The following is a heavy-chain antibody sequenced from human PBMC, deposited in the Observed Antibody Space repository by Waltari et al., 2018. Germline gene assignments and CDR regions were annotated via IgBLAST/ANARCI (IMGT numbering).Heavy chain of an antibody. CDR2: IRSSNSFL. CDR1: GFTFNYYS. Sequence: DVQLVESGGGLVKPGGYLRRSCAASGFTFNYYSMYGVSQAPGRTLEWLASIRSSNSFLYYSYSLKRRFTISRDNSNNTLYLQMNTLTPEDTAVYFCARDNRQWLAPEPYYFDYWGLGTLVTVTS. V-gene: IGHV3-21*02. J-gene: IGHJ4*02. D-gene: IGHD6-19*01. CDR3: ARDNRQWLAPEPYYFDY.